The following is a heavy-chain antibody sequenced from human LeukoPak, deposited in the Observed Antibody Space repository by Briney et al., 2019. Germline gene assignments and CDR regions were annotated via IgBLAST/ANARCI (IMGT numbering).Heavy chain of an antibody. Sequence: GGSLRLSCEASGFSFSAYTMDWVRQAPGKGLEWISYISLSGSITYYADSVKGRFTISRDNARNSLHLQMNSLRAEDTAIYYCAKVARGGIRRQLIDYWGQGTLVTVSS. V-gene: IGHV3-48*01. CDR1: GFSFSAYT. J-gene: IGHJ4*02. D-gene: IGHD5-24*01. CDR3: AKVARGGIRRQLIDY. CDR2: ISLSGSIT.